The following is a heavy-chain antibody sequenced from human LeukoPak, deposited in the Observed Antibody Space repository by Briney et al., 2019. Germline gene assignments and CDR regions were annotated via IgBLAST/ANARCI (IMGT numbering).Heavy chain of an antibody. CDR3: ARLFVVPAARWFDP. CDR1: GGSISSSSYY. J-gene: IGHJ5*02. V-gene: IGHV4-39*01. CDR2: IYYSGST. Sequence: PSETLSLTCTVSGGSISSSSYYWGWIRQPPGKGLEWIGSIYYSGSTYYNPSLKSRVTISVDTSKNQFSLQLSSVTAADTAVYYCARLFVVPAARWFDPWGQGTLVTVSS. D-gene: IGHD2-2*01.